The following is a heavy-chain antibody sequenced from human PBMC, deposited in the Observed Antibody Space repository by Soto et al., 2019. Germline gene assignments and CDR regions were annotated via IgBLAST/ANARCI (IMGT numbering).Heavy chain of an antibody. J-gene: IGHJ6*02. CDR2: IYYSGST. V-gene: IGHV4-59*01. CDR3: ARHPRYDFWSGYFLRGMDV. D-gene: IGHD3-3*01. Sequence: SETLSLTCTVSGGSISSYYWSWIRQPPGKGLEWIGYIYYSGSTNYNPSLKSRVTISVDTSKNQFSLKLSSVTAADTAVYYCARHPRYDFWSGYFLRGMDVWGQGTTVTVSS. CDR1: GGSISSYY.